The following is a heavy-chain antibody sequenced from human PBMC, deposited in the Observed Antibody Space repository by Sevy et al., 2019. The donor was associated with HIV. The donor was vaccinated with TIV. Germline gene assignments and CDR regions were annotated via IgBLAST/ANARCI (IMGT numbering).Heavy chain of an antibody. V-gene: IGHV4-39*02. CDR1: GGSISSSGSF. J-gene: IGHJ5*02. CDR2: ISNVGKT. Sequence: SETLSLTCTVSGGSISSSGSFWGWIRQTPGWGLEWIGDISNVGKTNYNPSLRGRVTISRDTSNNHFSLRLSSVSAADTGVYYCAKIFAHWGQGTLVTVSS. CDR3: AKIFAH.